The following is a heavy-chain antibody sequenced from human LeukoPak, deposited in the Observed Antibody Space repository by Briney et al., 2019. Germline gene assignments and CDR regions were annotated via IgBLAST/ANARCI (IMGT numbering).Heavy chain of an antibody. Sequence: ASVKVSCKASGYTFTSYGITWVRQAPGQGLEWMGWISAYNGNTNYAQKLQGSVTMTTDTSTSTAYMELRSLRSDDTAVYYCARVMYSGRYWGYFDYWGQGTLVTVSS. CDR1: GYTFTSYG. J-gene: IGHJ4*02. CDR2: ISAYNGNT. CDR3: ARVMYSGRYWGYFDY. V-gene: IGHV1-18*01. D-gene: IGHD1-26*01.